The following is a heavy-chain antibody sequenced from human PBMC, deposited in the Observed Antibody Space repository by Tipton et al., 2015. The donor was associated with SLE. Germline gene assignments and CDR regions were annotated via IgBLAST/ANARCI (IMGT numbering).Heavy chain of an antibody. CDR2: IYYSGST. D-gene: IGHD3-16*01. V-gene: IGHV4-59*01. Sequence: TLSLTCTVSGGSISSYYWSWIRQPPGKGLEWIGNIYYSGSTNHNPSLKSRITISLDTSKNQISLKLSSVTAAATAVYYCARDLKMYVLYYGMDVWGQGTTVTVS. CDR1: GGSISSYY. CDR3: ARDLKMYVLYYGMDV. J-gene: IGHJ6*02.